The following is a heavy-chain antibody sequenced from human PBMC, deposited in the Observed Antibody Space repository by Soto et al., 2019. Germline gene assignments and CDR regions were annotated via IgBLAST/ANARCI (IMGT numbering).Heavy chain of an antibody. D-gene: IGHD1-1*01. CDR3: AKDWYNSGEFDY. CDR2: ISYDGSKK. Sequence: QVQLVESGGGVVQPGRSLRLSCAASGFTFSSYGMHWVRQAPGKGLEWVAVISYDGSKKYYADSVKGRFTISRDNSKNTLYLQMNRLKVEHTAVYYCAKDWYNSGEFDYWGQGTLVTVSS. V-gene: IGHV3-30*18. CDR1: GFTFSSYG. J-gene: IGHJ4*02.